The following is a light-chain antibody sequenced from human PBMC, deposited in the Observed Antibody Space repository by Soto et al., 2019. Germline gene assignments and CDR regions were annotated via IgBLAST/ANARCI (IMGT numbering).Light chain of an antibody. V-gene: IGLV3-21*02. CDR1: IIASTT. CDR3: QVWHSSSYV. J-gene: IGLJ1*01. Sequence: SYELTQPPSVSVAPGQTARITCGGNIIASTTMHWYQQKPGQAPVLVVYDDTARPSGIPQRFSGSSSGNTATLTISRVEVGDEADYYCQVWHSSSYVFGTGTKLTVL. CDR2: DDT.